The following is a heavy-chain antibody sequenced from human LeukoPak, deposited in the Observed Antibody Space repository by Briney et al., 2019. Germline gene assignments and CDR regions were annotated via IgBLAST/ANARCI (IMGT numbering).Heavy chain of an antibody. V-gene: IGHV3-23*01. J-gene: IGHJ1*01. CDR1: GFSFRSHG. CDR2: ISPRGDIT. Sequence: GGTLRLSCAASGFSFRSHGMNWVRQAPGKGLEWVSGISPRGDITYYTDSVRGRFTISRDNFKNTVSLQVNSLRAEDTAMYYCAKDDDWGRFNHWGQGTLVTVSS. D-gene: IGHD3-16*01. CDR3: AKDDDWGRFNH.